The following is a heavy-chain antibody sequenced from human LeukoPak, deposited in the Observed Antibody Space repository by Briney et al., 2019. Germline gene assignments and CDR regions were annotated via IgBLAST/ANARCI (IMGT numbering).Heavy chain of an antibody. CDR3: ARRWNYGRNYYIDV. CDR2: INDGGTI. J-gene: IGHJ6*03. Sequence: SETLSLTCAVYGGSFSHYYWSWIRQSPRMGLEWIAEINDGGTINYNPSLMSRVTISLDKSKNQFSLKLSSATAADTAVYYYARRWNYGRNYYIDVWGKGATVSVSS. D-gene: IGHD1-7*01. CDR1: GGSFSHYY. V-gene: IGHV4-34*01.